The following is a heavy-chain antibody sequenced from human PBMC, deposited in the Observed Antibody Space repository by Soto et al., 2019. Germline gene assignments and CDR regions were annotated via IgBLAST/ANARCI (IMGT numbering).Heavy chain of an antibody. Sequence: ASVKVSCKASGYTFTSYGISWVRQAPGQGLEWMGWISTYNGNTNYAQKLQGRVTMTTDTSTSTAYMELRNLRSDDTAVYYCARDRGFVVRAPPVDYWGQGTLVTVSS. CDR3: ARDRGFVVRAPPVDY. CDR2: ISTYNGNT. J-gene: IGHJ4*02. V-gene: IGHV1-18*01. CDR1: GYTFTSYG. D-gene: IGHD3-10*01.